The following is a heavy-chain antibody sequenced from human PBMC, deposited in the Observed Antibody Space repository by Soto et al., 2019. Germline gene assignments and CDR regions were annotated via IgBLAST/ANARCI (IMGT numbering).Heavy chain of an antibody. V-gene: IGHV5-10-1*04. CDR3: ARSGNSGYYYFDY. J-gene: IGHJ4*02. Sequence: PGESLKISCQGSGYSFTSYWIHWVRQMPGKGLEWMGSIYPSDSYTNYSPSFQGQVTISADKSISTAYLQWSSLKASDTAMYYCARSGNSGYYYFDYWGQGTPVTVSS. CDR2: IYPSDSYT. D-gene: IGHD3-22*01. CDR1: GYSFTSYW.